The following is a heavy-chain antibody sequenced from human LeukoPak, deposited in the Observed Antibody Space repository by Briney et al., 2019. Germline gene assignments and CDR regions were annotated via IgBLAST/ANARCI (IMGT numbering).Heavy chain of an antibody. Sequence: SETLSLTCAVYGGSFSGYYWSWIRQPPGKGLEWIGEINHSGSTNYNPSLKSRVTISVDTSKNQFSLKLSSVTAADTAVYYCAGTYYYDSSGYYYGYWGQGPLVTVSS. CDR2: INHSGST. D-gene: IGHD3-22*01. CDR1: GGSFSGYY. CDR3: AGTYYYDSSGYYYGY. J-gene: IGHJ4*02. V-gene: IGHV4-34*01.